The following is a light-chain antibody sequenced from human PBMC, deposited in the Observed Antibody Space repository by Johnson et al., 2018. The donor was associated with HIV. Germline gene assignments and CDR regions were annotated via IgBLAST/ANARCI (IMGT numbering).Light chain of an antibody. CDR3: GTWDSSLNVEV. V-gene: IGLV1-51*02. CDR2: QTN. Sequence: QSVLTQPPSVSAAPGQKVTISCSGSTSNIRNNYVSWYQLFPGTAPTLLIYQTNKRPSGIPDRISGSTSGPSATLGTAGLQTGDEADYYCGTWDSSLNVEVFGTGTRVTVL. CDR1: TSNIRNNY. J-gene: IGLJ1*01.